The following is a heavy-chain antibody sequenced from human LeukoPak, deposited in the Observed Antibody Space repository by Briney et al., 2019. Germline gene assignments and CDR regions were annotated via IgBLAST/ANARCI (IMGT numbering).Heavy chain of an antibody. J-gene: IGHJ4*02. CDR2: IYYSGST. D-gene: IGHD3-22*01. Sequence: SETLSLTCTVSGGSISSSSYYWGWIRQPPGKGLEWIGYIYYSGSTNYNPSLKSRVTISVDASKNQFSLKLSSVTAADTAVYYCAGRDYYDSTGYWNCWGQGILVTVSS. CDR1: GGSISSSSYY. CDR3: AGRDYYDSTGYWNC. V-gene: IGHV4-61*05.